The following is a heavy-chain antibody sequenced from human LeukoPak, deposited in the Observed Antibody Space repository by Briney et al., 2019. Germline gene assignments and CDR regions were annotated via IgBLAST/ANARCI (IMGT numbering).Heavy chain of an antibody. Sequence: SETLSLTCAGYGGSLSGEYWSWIREPPRKGLEWIGEINHSGSTNYNPSLKSRVTISVDTSENQFSLKLSSVTAADTAVYYCARIRSGGWFDPWGQGTLVTVSS. CDR1: GGSLSGEY. CDR2: INHSGST. V-gene: IGHV4-34*01. CDR3: ARIRSGGWFDP. J-gene: IGHJ5*02.